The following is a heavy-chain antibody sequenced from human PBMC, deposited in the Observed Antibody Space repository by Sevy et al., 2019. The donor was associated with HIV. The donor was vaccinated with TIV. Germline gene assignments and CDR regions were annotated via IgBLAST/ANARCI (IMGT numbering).Heavy chain of an antibody. CDR2: ISGSGGST. CDR1: GFTFSSYA. V-gene: IGHV3-23*01. D-gene: IGHD2-21*02. Sequence: GGSLRLSCAASGFTFSSYAMSWVRQAPGKGLEWVSAISGSGGSTYYADSVKGRFTISRDNSKNTLYLQMNSLRAEDTALYYCAKWTDIVVVTQFRYWGQGTLVTVSS. J-gene: IGHJ4*02. CDR3: AKWTDIVVVTQFRY.